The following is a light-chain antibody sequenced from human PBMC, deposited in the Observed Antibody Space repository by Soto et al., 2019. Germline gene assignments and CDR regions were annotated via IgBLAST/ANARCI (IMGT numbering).Light chain of an antibody. CDR2: GAS. CDR3: QQYGISPPYT. V-gene: IGKV3-20*01. Sequence: EIVLTQSPGTLSLSPGERATLSCRASQSVSSNYLAWYQQKPGQAPRLLIYGASSRATGIPDRFSGSGSGTDFTLTISRLEPEDFAVYYCQQYGISPPYTFGQGTKVDIK. CDR1: QSVSSNY. J-gene: IGKJ2*01.